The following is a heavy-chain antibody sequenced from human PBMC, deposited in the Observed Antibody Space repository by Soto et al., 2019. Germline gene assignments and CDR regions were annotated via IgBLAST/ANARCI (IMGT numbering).Heavy chain of an antibody. D-gene: IGHD3-9*01. J-gene: IGHJ3*02. CDR1: CGSFSGYY. Sequence: SETLSLTCAVYCGSFSGYYWSWIRQPPGKGLEWIGEINHSGSTNYNPSLKSRVTISVDTSKNQFSLKLSSVTAADTAVYYCARGRRVLRYFDWLPRGCAFDIWGQGTMVTVSS. CDR2: INHSGST. V-gene: IGHV4-34*01. CDR3: ARGRRVLRYFDWLPRGCAFDI.